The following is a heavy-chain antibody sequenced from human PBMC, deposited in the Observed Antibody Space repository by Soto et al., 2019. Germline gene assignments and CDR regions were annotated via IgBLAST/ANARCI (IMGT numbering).Heavy chain of an antibody. CDR3: AKERGVAAAVEPWFDP. D-gene: IGHD6-13*01. CDR2: ISGSGGST. CDR1: GFTFNSYA. Sequence: EVQLLESGGGLVQPGGSLRLSCAASGFTFNSYAMSWVRQALGTGLEWVSAISGSGGSTYYADSVKGRFTISRDNSKNTLYLQMNSLRAEDTAVYYCAKERGVAAAVEPWFDPWGQGTLVTVSS. V-gene: IGHV3-23*01. J-gene: IGHJ5*02.